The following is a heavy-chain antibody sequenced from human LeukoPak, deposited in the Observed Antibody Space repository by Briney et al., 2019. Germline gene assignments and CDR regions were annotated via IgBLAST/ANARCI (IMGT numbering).Heavy chain of an antibody. CDR2: INHSGST. J-gene: IGHJ4*02. Sequence: PSETLSLTCPVYGGSFSGYYWSWIRQPPGKGLEWIGEINHSGSTNYNPSLKSRVTISVDTSKNQFSLKLSSVTAADTAVYYCARDAPGRAVAGNDYWGQGTLVTVSS. CDR1: GGSFSGYY. CDR3: ARDAPGRAVAGNDY. D-gene: IGHD6-19*01. V-gene: IGHV4-34*01.